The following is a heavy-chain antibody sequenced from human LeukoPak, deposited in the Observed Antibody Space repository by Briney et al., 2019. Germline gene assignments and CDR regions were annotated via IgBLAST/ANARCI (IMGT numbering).Heavy chain of an antibody. V-gene: IGHV4-59*08. CDR2: IYYSGST. D-gene: IGHD6-6*01. CDR1: GGSISSYY. Sequence: PSETLSLTCTVSGGSISSYYWSWIRQPPGKGLEWIGYIYYSGSTNYNPSLKSRVTISVDTSKNQFSLKLSSVTAADTAVYYCARHLKGRARGAEAYYYGMDVWGQGTTVTVSS. J-gene: IGHJ6*02. CDR3: ARHLKGRARGAEAYYYGMDV.